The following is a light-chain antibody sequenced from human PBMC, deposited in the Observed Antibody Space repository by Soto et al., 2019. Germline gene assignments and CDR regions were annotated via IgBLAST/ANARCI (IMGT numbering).Light chain of an antibody. CDR3: QQYNSYPIT. CDR2: DAS. J-gene: IGKJ5*01. V-gene: IGKV1-5*01. CDR1: QSISSW. Sequence: DIEMTQSPSTLSASVGDRVTIPCRASQSISSWLDWYQQKPGKAPKLLIYDASSLESGVPSRFSGSGSGTEFTLTISSLQPDDFATYYCQQYNSYPITFGQGTRLEN.